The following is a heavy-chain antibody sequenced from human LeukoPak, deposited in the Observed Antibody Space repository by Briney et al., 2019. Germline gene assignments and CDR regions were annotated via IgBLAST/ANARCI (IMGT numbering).Heavy chain of an antibody. V-gene: IGHV1-18*01. CDR1: GYTFTSYG. CDR3: ARLNFGSEDY. D-gene: IGHD3-10*01. J-gene: IGHJ4*02. Sequence: ASVTVSFKASGYTFTSYGISWVRHAPGQGLEWMGWISAYNGNTNYAQRLQGRVTMTTDTSTSTAYMELRSLRSDDTAVYYCARLNFGSEDYWGQGTLVTVSS. CDR2: ISAYNGNT.